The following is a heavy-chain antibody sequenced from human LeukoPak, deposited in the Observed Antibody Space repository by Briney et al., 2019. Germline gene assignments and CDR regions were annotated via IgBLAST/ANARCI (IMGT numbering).Heavy chain of an antibody. J-gene: IGHJ5*02. V-gene: IGHV3-9*01. CDR3: AKMAAAAVWFDP. Sequence: PGGSLRLSCAASGFTFDDYAMHWVRQAPGKGLERVSGISWNSGSIGYADSVKGRFTISRDNAKNSLYLQMNSLRAEDTALYYCAKMAAAAVWFDPWGQGTLVTVSS. CDR2: ISWNSGSI. D-gene: IGHD6-13*01. CDR1: GFTFDDYA.